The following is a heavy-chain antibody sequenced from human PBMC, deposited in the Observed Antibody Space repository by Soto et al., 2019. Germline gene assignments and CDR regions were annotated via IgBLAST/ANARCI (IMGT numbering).Heavy chain of an antibody. CDR1: GGTFSSYT. D-gene: IGHD1-1*01. V-gene: IGHV1-69*08. J-gene: IGHJ4*02. Sequence: QVQLVQSGAEVKKPGSSVKVSCKASGGTFSSYTITWVRQAPGQGLEWLGRIIPIFGVTNYAQKFQDRVTITADRSTTTAYMELSRLRSEDMAVYYCVRDWESTTQTWGFGDSWGQGTLVTVSS. CDR2: IIPIFGVT. CDR3: VRDWESTTQTWGFGDS.